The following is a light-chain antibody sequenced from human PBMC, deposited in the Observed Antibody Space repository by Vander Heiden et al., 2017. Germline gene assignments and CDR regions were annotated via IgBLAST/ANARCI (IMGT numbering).Light chain of an antibody. CDR3: AAWDDSLNGVV. CDR1: SSNIGSNT. V-gene: IGLV1-44*01. CDR2: RNN. Sequence: QSVLTQPPSASGTPGQRVTISCSGSSSNIGSNTVNWYQQLQGPAPKLLIYRNNQRPSGVPDRFSGSKSGTSASLAISGLQSDDEADYYCAAWDDSLNGVVFGGGTELTVL. J-gene: IGLJ2*01.